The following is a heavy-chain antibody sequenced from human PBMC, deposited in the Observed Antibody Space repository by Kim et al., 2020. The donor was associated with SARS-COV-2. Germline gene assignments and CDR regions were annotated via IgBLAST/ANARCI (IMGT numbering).Heavy chain of an antibody. Sequence: TLSLTCTVSGGSISSGDYYWSWIRQPPGKGLEWIGYIYYSGSTYYNPSLKSRVTISVDTSKNQFSLKLSSVTAADTAVYYCARAPYDFWSDGHAFDIWGQGTMVTVSS. D-gene: IGHD3-3*01. J-gene: IGHJ3*02. CDR2: IYYSGST. CDR3: ARAPYDFWSDGHAFDI. CDR1: GGSISSGDYY. V-gene: IGHV4-30-4*01.